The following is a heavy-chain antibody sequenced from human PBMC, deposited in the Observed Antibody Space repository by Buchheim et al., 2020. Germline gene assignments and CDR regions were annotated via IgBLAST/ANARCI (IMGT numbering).Heavy chain of an antibody. CDR2: IYYSGST. CDR1: GGSVSSGSYY. CDR3: ARVYDFWSGYYPKVYYFDY. V-gene: IGHV4-61*01. J-gene: IGHJ4*02. Sequence: QVQLQESGPGLVKPSETLSLTCTVSGGSVSSGSYYWSWIRQPPGKGLEWIGYIYYSGSTNYNPSLKSRVTISVDTSQNQFFLKLSSVTAADTAVYYCARVYDFWSGYYPKVYYFDYWGQGTL. D-gene: IGHD3-3*01.